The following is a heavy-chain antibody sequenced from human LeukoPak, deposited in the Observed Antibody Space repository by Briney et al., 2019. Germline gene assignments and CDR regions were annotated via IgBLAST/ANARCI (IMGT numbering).Heavy chain of an antibody. CDR2: IQLDGTEK. D-gene: IGHD2-2*02. J-gene: IGHJ6*03. V-gene: IGHV3-7*01. CDR3: ARDRDCSSTSCYMFYYYYYYMDV. Sequence: PGGSLRLSCAASGFSFTTYWMGWVRQAPGKGLEWVANIQLDGTEKYYVDSVKGRFTISRDNAKNSLYLQMNSLRAEDTAVYYCARDRDCSSTSCYMFYYYYYYMDVWGKGTTVTVSS. CDR1: GFSFTTYW.